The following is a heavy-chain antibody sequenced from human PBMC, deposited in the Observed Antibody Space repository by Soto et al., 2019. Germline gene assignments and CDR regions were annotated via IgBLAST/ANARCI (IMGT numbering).Heavy chain of an antibody. V-gene: IGHV4-30-2*01. J-gene: IGHJ4*02. CDR3: ARGRYSGSYLDY. CDR2: IYHSGST. Sequence: PSETLSLTCAVSGGSISSGGYSWSWIRQPPGKGLEWIGYIYHSGSTYYNPSLKSRVTIPVDTSKNQFSLKLSSVTAADTAVYYCARGRYSGSYLDYWGQGTLVTVSS. D-gene: IGHD1-26*01. CDR1: GGSISSGGYS.